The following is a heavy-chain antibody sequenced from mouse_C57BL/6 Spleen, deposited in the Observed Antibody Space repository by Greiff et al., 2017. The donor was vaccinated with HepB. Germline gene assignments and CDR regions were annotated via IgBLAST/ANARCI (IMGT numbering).Heavy chain of an antibody. CDR2: IDPSDSYT. J-gene: IGHJ2*01. CDR3: ARGGGLASRYFDY. Sequence: QVQLKQSGAELVMPGASVKLSCKASGYTFTSYWMHWVKQRPGQGLEWIGEIDPSDSYTNYNQKFKGKSTLTVDKSSSTAYMQLSSLTSEDSAVYYCARGGGLASRYFDYWGQGTTLTVSS. CDR1: GYTFTSYW. D-gene: IGHD6-1*01. V-gene: IGHV1-69*01.